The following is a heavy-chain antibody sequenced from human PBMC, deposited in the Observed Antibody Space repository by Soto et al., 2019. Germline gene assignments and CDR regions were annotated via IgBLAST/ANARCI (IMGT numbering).Heavy chain of an antibody. CDR1: GFSLSTRGVG. Sequence: GSGPTLVNPTQTLTLTCTFSGFSLSTRGVGVGWIRQPPGKALEWLALIYWDDDMRYSPSLKSRLTITKYTSRNQLVLTMTNMDPVDTATYYCAHQRDNPYYFDSWGQGTLVTVSS. CDR2: IYWDDDM. J-gene: IGHJ4*02. CDR3: AHQRDNPYYFDS. V-gene: IGHV2-5*02.